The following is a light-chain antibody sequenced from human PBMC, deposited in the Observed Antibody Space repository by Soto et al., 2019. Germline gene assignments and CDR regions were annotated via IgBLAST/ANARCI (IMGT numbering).Light chain of an antibody. Sequence: QSALTQPASVSGSPGQSVTISCTGTSADVGNFNLVSWFQQQPGKAPRLIIYEVTKRPSGVSNRFSGSKSGNTASLTLSGLQSEDEADYSCCSYAGRIILVFGGGTKLTVL. J-gene: IGLJ2*01. CDR2: EVT. CDR1: SADVGNFNL. V-gene: IGLV2-23*02. CDR3: CSYAGRIILV.